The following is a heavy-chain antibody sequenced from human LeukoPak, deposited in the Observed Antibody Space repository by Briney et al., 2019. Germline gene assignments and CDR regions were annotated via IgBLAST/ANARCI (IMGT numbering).Heavy chain of an antibody. CDR2: IFYSGST. V-gene: IGHV4-39*07. J-gene: IGHJ4*02. D-gene: IGHD2-2*01. Sequence: SETLSLTCSVSGGSISSTSYFWAWIRQPPGKGLEWIGSIFYSGSTYYNPSLKSRVTMSVDTSKNQFSLKLSSVTAADTAVYYCARETGYQLLSYYFDYWGQGTLVTVSS. CDR1: GGSISSTSYF. CDR3: ARETGYQLLSYYFDY.